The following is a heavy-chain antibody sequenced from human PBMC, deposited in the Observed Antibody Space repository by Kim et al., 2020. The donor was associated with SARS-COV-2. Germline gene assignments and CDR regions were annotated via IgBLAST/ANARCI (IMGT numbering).Heavy chain of an antibody. CDR1: GLSFDDSA. J-gene: IGHJ6*02. Sequence: GGSLRLSCAASGLSFDDSAMNWVRQAPGKGLEWVAVISYDGRNKEYADSVKGLFSISRDNSKTTLSLQMNSLRVEDTAVYYCARGNYYESVSLSDYYNGMDVWGQGTTVTVSS. D-gene: IGHD3-10*01. CDR3: ARGNYYESVSLSDYYNGMDV. V-gene: IGHV3-30-3*01. CDR2: ISYDGRNK.